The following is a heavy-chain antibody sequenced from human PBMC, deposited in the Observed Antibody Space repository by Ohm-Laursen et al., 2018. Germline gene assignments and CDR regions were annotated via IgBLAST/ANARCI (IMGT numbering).Heavy chain of an antibody. Sequence: SLRLSCAASGFTLASFWMKWVRQTPGKGLEWVANMNHDGSLINYVDSVKGRSTISRDNAKNAVYLQMDSLRHEDTAVYYCAYDERAGVTSSAWGQGTLVTVPS. CDR1: GFTLASFW. CDR3: AYDERAGVTSSA. V-gene: IGHV3-7*01. CDR2: MNHDGSLI. J-gene: IGHJ4*02. D-gene: IGHD2-21*02.